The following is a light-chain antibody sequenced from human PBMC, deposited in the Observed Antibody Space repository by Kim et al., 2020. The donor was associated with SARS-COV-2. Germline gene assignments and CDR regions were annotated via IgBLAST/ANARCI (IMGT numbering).Light chain of an antibody. CDR3: QAWASSTVV. CDR1: KLGEKY. Sequence: SVSPGQTASITCSGDKLGEKYASWYRQKPGQSPVVVIYQDTKRPSGIPERFSGSNSGNTATLTISGTQAMGEADYYCQAWASSTVVLGGGTKLTV. V-gene: IGLV3-1*01. J-gene: IGLJ2*01. CDR2: QDT.